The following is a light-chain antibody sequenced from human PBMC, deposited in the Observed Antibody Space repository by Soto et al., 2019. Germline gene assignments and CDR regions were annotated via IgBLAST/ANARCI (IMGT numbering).Light chain of an antibody. J-gene: IGLJ3*02. CDR2: DNY. CDR3: GTWDSNWNVWV. CDR1: SSNVGHGS. Sequence: QSVLTQPPSVSAAPGQTVTISCSGSSSNVGHGSVSWYQRLPGTAPKLLIYDNYMRPSGIPDRFSGSKSGTSATLGITGLQTGDEAEYYCGTWDSNWNVWVFGGGTKLTVL. V-gene: IGLV1-51*01.